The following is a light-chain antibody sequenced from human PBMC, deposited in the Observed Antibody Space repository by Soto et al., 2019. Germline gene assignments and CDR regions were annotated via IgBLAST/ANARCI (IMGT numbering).Light chain of an antibody. CDR1: QSISSW. V-gene: IGKV1-5*03. J-gene: IGKJ2*01. Sequence: DIQMTQSPSTLSASVGDRVTITCRASQSISSWLAWYQQKPGKAPKLLIYKASSLESGVPSRFSGSGSGTEFTLTISSPQPDDFATYYCQLYNSYYTFGQGTKLEIK. CDR2: KAS. CDR3: QLYNSYYT.